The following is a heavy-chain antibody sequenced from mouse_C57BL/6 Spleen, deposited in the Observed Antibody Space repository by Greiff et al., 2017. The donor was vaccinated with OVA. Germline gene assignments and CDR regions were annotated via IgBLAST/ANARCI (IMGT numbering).Heavy chain of an antibody. V-gene: IGHV1-64*01. J-gene: IGHJ1*03. CDR3: APIYYGNYEDFDV. D-gene: IGHD2-1*01. CDR2: IHPNSGST. Sequence: QVQLQQSGAELVKPGASVKLSCKASGYTFTSYWMHWVKQRPGQGLEWIGMIHPNSGSTNYNEKFKSKATLTVAKSSSTAYMQLSSLTSEDSAVYYCAPIYYGNYEDFDVWGTGTTVTVSS. CDR1: GYTFTSYW.